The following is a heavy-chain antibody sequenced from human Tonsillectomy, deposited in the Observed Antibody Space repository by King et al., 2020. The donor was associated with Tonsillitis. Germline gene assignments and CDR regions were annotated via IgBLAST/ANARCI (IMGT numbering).Heavy chain of an antibody. Sequence: VQLVESGGGVVQPGRSLRLSCAASGFTFSSYPMHWVRQAPGKGLEWVAVISFDGSNKYYADSVKGRFTISRDNSKNTLYLRMNSLRAEDTAVYYCARDPNDEYYFDYWGQGTLVTVSS. CDR2: ISFDGSNK. V-gene: IGHV3-30*04. J-gene: IGHJ4*02. D-gene: IGHD1-1*01. CDR3: ARDPNDEYYFDY. CDR1: GFTFSSYP.